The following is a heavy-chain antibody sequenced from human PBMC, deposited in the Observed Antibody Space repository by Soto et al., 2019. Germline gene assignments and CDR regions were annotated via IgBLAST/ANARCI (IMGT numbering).Heavy chain of an antibody. CDR1: KFTFSSCT. CDR3: SFCSGGGCHPNYGMYL. J-gene: IGHJ6*02. Sequence: EVHLVESGGGLVKPGGSLRLSCAVSKFTFSSCTLNWVRQAPGKGLEWVSSISPSTSHIYYADSVKGRFTISRDNAKNSLFLQMNRLRADDAAVYYCSFCSGGGCHPNYGMYLWGQGTTVTVSS. CDR2: ISPSTSHI. D-gene: IGHD2-15*01. V-gene: IGHV3-21*01.